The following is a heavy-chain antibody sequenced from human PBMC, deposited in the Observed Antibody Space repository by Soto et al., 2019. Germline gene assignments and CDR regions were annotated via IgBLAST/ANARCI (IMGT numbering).Heavy chain of an antibody. CDR1: GCTFSSYA. Sequence: SVKVSCKASGCTFSSYAISWVRQAPGQGLEWMGGIIPIFGTANYAQKFQGRVTITADESTSTAYMELSSLRSEDTAVYYCARFSYTAAAGRRYPHYGMDGLGQGTTVMVSS. CDR3: ARFSYTAAAGRRYPHYGMDG. J-gene: IGHJ6*02. CDR2: IIPIFGTA. D-gene: IGHD6-13*01. V-gene: IGHV1-69*13.